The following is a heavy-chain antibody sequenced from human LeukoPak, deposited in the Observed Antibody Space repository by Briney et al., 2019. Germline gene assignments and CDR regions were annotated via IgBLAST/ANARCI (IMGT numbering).Heavy chain of an antibody. D-gene: IGHD3-10*01. CDR2: IWYDGINK. V-gene: IGHV3-33*01. Sequence: GRSLRLSCAASGFTFSSYGMHWVRQAPGKGLEWVAVIWYDGINKYYADSVKGRFTISRDNSKNTLYLQMNSLRAEDTAVYYCAREWFGEDYYYYGMDLWREGTRVSVS. J-gene: IGHJ6*02. CDR3: AREWFGEDYYYYGMDL. CDR1: GFTFSSYG.